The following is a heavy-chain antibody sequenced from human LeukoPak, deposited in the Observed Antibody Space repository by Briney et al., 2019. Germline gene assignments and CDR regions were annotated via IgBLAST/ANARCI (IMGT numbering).Heavy chain of an antibody. CDR2: IDHSGST. CDR1: GYLIGSGYY. V-gene: IGHV4-38-2*02. Sequence: SETLSLTCTVSGYLIGSGYYWGWIRQPPGKGLEWIASIDHSGSTYYNPSLQSRITISVDTSKKQFSLRLSSVTATDTAVYYCARRPTGTTWGYAFDIWGQGTMVTVSS. CDR3: ARRPTGTTWGYAFDI. J-gene: IGHJ3*02. D-gene: IGHD1-1*01.